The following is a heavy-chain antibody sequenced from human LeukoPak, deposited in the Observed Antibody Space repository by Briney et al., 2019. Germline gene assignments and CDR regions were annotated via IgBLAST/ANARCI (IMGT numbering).Heavy chain of an antibody. V-gene: IGHV1-69*13. CDR1: GGTFISYA. Sequence: SVKVSCKASGGTFISYAISWVRQAPGQGLEWMGGIIPIFGTANYAQKFQGRVTITADESTSTAYMELSSLRSEDTAVYYCARGSPYYDILTGYELDPWGQGTLVTASS. CDR2: IIPIFGTA. J-gene: IGHJ5*02. D-gene: IGHD3-9*01. CDR3: ARGSPYYDILTGYELDP.